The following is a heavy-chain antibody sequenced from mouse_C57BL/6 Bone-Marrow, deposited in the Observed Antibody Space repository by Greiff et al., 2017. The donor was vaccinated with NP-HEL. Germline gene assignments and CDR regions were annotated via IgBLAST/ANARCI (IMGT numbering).Heavy chain of an antibody. D-gene: IGHD2-4*01. Sequence: EVMLVESGGGLVQSGRSLRLSCATSGFTFSDFYMEWVRQAPGKGLEWIAASRNKANDYTTEYSASVKGRFIVTRATSKSILYLQMNALRAEDTAMYYCARCLYYDYDVWYFEVWGTGTSVTVSS. CDR1: GFTFSDFY. J-gene: IGHJ1*03. CDR3: ARCLYYDYDVWYFEV. CDR2: SRNKANDYTT. V-gene: IGHV7-1*01.